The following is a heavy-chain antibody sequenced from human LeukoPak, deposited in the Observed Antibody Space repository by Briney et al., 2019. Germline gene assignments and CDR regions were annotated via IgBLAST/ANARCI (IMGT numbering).Heavy chain of an antibody. Sequence: ASVKVSCKASGYTFTSYGITWVRQAPGQGLEWMGWISAYNGNTNYAQNFQGRVTMTTDTSTSTAYMELWSLRSDDTAIYYCARYSYFYGSGVFNWFDPWGQGTLVTVSS. D-gene: IGHD3-10*01. CDR1: GYTFTSYG. CDR3: ARYSYFYGSGVFNWFDP. J-gene: IGHJ5*02. V-gene: IGHV1-18*01. CDR2: ISAYNGNT.